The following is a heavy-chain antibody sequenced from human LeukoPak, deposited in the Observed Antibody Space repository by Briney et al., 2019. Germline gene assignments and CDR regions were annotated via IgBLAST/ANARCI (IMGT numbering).Heavy chain of an antibody. D-gene: IGHD2-2*01. CDR2: ISGSGDNT. CDR1: GFTFSSYA. CDR3: AKDLRWSCSYTSCYLFDY. V-gene: IGHV3-23*01. J-gene: IGHJ4*02. Sequence: GGSLRLSCAASGFTFSSYAMSWVRQAPGKGLEWVSTISGSGDNTYYADSVKGRFTISRDNSKNTLYLQVNSLRAEDTAVYYCAKDLRWSCSYTSCYLFDYWGQGTLVTVSS.